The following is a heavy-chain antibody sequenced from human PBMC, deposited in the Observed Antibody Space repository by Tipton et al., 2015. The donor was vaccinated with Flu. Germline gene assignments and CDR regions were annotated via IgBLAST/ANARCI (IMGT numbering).Heavy chain of an antibody. CDR1: GYSIRSAYY. CDR2: IYHSGTT. D-gene: IGHD3-10*02. J-gene: IGHJ4*02. CDR3: ARHTGDSVRGVIDY. Sequence: TLSLTCSVSGYSIRSAYYWGWVRRPPGKGLEWIGTIYHSGTTYYNPSLKSRVTMSVDTSKNQFSLRLSSVTAADTAVYYCARHTGDSVRGVIDYWGQGTLVTVSS. V-gene: IGHV4-38-2*01.